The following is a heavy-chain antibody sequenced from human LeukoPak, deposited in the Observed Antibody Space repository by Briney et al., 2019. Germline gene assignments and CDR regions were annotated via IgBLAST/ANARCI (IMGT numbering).Heavy chain of an antibody. CDR2: IRYDGSHK. V-gene: IGHV3-30*02. D-gene: IGHD3-16*01. CDR1: GFSFSSYG. Sequence: GGSLRLSCAASGFSFSSYGMHWVRQAPGKGLEWVAFIRYDGSHKYYADSVKGRFTISRDNAKNSLYLQMNSLRAEDTAVFYCARKGAGLSKYMDVWGKGTTVTISS. J-gene: IGHJ6*03. CDR3: ARKGAGLSKYMDV.